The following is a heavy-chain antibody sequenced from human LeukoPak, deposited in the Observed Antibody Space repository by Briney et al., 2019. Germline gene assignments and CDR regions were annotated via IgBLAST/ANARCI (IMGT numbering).Heavy chain of an antibody. CDR1: GGSFSGYY. CDR3: ARVGHGDDAFDI. D-gene: IGHD4-17*01. J-gene: IGHJ3*02. Sequence: SETLSLTCAVYGGSFSGYYWSWIRQPPGKGLEWIGEINHSGSTNYNPSPKSRVTISVDTSKNQFSLKLSSVTAADTAVYYCARVGHGDDAFDIWGQGTMVTVSS. CDR2: INHSGST. V-gene: IGHV4-34*01.